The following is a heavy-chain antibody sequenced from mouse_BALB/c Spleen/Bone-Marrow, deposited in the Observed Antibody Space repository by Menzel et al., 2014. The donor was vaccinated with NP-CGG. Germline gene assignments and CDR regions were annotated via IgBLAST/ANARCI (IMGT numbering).Heavy chain of an antibody. CDR3: TRGRRDYGWYFDV. D-gene: IGHD2-4*01. CDR2: ISNGGST. J-gene: IGHJ1*01. V-gene: IGHV5-6-5*01. Sequence: EVKLEESGGDLVKPGGSLKLSCAASGLTFSGYAMSWVRQTPEKRLEWVASISNGGSTYYPDSVKGRFTISRDNARNILYLQMTSLRSEDTAMYYCTRGRRDYGWYFDVWGAGTTVTVSS. CDR1: GLTFSGYA.